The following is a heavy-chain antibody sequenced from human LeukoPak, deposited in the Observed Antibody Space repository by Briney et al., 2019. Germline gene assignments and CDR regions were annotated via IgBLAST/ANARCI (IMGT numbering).Heavy chain of an antibody. J-gene: IGHJ4*02. D-gene: IGHD3-22*01. CDR1: GFTLSTYW. Sequence: GGSLRLSCAASGFTLSTYWMSWVRQAPGKGLEWVANIKEDGSEKYYGDSVKGRFTISRDNAKNSLYLQMNSLRAEDMAVYYCARDSSGYQWGQGTLVTVSS. CDR3: ARDSSGYQ. V-gene: IGHV3-7*01. CDR2: IKEDGSEK.